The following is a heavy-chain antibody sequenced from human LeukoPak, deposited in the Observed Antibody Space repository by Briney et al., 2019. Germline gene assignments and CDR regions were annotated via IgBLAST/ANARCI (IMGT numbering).Heavy chain of an antibody. V-gene: IGHV3-64D*06. D-gene: IGHD3-10*01. CDR2: INSNGGSI. J-gene: IGHJ4*02. CDR1: GFTFSYYA. Sequence: GGSLRLSCSASGFTFSYYAMHWVRQAPGKGLEYVSAINSNGGSIYYADSVKGRLIISRDNSKNTLYLQMSSLRAEDTAVYYCVKDRAGYYGSGSLFDYWGQGTLVTVSS. CDR3: VKDRAGYYGSGSLFDY.